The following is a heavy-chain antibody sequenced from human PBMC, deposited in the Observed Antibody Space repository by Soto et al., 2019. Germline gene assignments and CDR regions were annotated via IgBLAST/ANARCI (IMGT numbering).Heavy chain of an antibody. V-gene: IGHV1-24*01. D-gene: IGHD5-18*01. CDR2: FDPEDGET. Sequence: ASVKVSCKVSGYTLTELSMHWVRQAPGKGLERMGGFDPEDGETIYAQKFQGRVTMTEDTSTDTAYMELSSLRSEDTAVYYCATPWIQLWNKGLDYYGMDVWGQGTTVTVSS. J-gene: IGHJ6*02. CDR1: GYTLTELS. CDR3: ATPWIQLWNKGLDYYGMDV.